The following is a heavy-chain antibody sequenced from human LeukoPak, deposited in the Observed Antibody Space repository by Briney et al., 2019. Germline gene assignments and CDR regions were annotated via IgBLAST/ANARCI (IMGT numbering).Heavy chain of an antibody. CDR1: GYTFTSYG. D-gene: IGHD5-24*01. J-gene: IGHJ4*02. V-gene: IGHV1-69*13. CDR3: AREMATTSFDY. CDR2: IIPIFGPA. Sequence: SVKVSCKASGYTFTSYGISWVRQAPGQGLEWMGGIIPIFGPAKYAQKFQGRVTIDADDSTGTAYMELSSLRSDDTAVYYCAREMATTSFDYWGQGTLVTVSS.